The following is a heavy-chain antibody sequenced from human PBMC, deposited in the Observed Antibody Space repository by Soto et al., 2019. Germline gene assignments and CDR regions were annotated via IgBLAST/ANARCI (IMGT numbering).Heavy chain of an antibody. CDR1: GYMFTYYY. CDR2: INPNGGTT. J-gene: IGHJ4*02. CDR3: VRGPYSSGSVYYLDY. Sequence: SVKVSWKASGYMFTYYYIHFVRQGPGQGLEWMGIINPNGGTTTYAQNFQGRVTMTRDTSTNTVYMELTSLTSEDTAIYYCVRGPYSSGSVYYLDYWGQGTLVTVSS. D-gene: IGHD2-8*02. V-gene: IGHV1-46*01.